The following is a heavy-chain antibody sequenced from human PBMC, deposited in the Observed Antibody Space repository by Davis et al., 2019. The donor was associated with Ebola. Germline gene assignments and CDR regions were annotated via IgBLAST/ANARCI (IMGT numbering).Heavy chain of an antibody. J-gene: IGHJ5*02. V-gene: IGHV4-59*01. CDR2: IYYSGST. D-gene: IGHD3-3*01. Sequence: MPSETLSLTCTVSGGSISSYYWSWIRQPPGKGLEWIGYIYYSGSTNYNPSPKSRVTISVDTSTNQFSLTLSSVTAADTAVYYCARVDYDFWSGYYTGNWFDPWGQGTLVTVSS. CDR3: ARVDYDFWSGYYTGNWFDP. CDR1: GGSISSYY.